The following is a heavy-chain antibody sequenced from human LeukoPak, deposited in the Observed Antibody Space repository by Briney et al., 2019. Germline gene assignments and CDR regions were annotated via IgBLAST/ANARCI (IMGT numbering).Heavy chain of an antibody. Sequence: ASVKVSCKASGYTFTSYGISWVRQAPGQGLEWVGWISAYNGNTNYAQKFQGRVTITADKSTSTAYMELSSLRSEDTAVYYCARDCTNGVCYTLGIAAAGTRTYGMDVWGQGTTVTVSS. V-gene: IGHV1-18*01. CDR2: ISAYNGNT. CDR1: GYTFTSYG. J-gene: IGHJ6*02. CDR3: ARDCTNGVCYTLGIAAAGTRTYGMDV. D-gene: IGHD2-8*01.